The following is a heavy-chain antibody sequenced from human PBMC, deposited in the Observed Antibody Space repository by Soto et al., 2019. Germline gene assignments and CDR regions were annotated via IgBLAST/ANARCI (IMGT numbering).Heavy chain of an antibody. D-gene: IGHD6-13*01. J-gene: IGHJ1*01. CDR3: ARDRYSSSRYVRGYFQH. CDR1: GYTFTGYY. CDR2: INPNSGGT. V-gene: IGHV1-2*02. Sequence: ASVKVSCKASGYTFTGYYMHWVRQAPGQGLEWMGWINPNSGGTNYAQKFQGRVTMTRDTSISTAYMELSRLRSDDTAVYYCARDRYSSSRYVRGYFQHWGQGTRVTVSS.